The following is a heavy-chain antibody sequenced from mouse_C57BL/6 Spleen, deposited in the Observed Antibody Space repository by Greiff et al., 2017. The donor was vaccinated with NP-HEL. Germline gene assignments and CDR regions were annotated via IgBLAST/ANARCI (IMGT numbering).Heavy chain of an antibody. D-gene: IGHD2-5*01. Sequence: DVKLVESGPGLAKPSQTLSLTCSVTGYSITSDYWNWIRKFPGNKLEYMGYISYSGSTYYNPSLKSRISITRDTSKNQYYLQLNSVTTEDTATYYCARTTYYSNYVKDYWGQGTTLTVSS. V-gene: IGHV3-8*01. CDR2: ISYSGST. J-gene: IGHJ2*01. CDR1: GYSITSDY. CDR3: ARTTYYSNYVKDY.